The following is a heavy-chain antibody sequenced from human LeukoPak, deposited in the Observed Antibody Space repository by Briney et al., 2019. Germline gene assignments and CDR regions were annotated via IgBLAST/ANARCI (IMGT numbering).Heavy chain of an antibody. Sequence: SETLSLTCTVSGGSISSSSDFWGWIRQPPGKGLEWIGSIYYSGSTYYSPSLKSRVTISVDTSKNQFSLRLSSATAADTAVYYCARSRTDYGDYGAYYWGQGTLVTVSS. V-gene: IGHV4-39*01. CDR2: IYYSGST. CDR1: GGSISSSSDF. J-gene: IGHJ4*02. CDR3: ARSRTDYGDYGAYY. D-gene: IGHD4-17*01.